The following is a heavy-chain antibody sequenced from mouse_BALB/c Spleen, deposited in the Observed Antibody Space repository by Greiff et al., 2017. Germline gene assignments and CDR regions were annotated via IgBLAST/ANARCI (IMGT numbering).Heavy chain of an antibody. CDR2: ISDGGSYT. V-gene: IGHV5-4*02. CDR1: GFTFSDYY. Sequence: EVMLVESGGGLVKPGGSLKLSCAASGFTFSDYYMYWVRQTPEKRLEWVATISDGGSYTYYPDSVKGRFTISRDNAKNNLYLQMSSLKSEDTAMYYCARGPLDYWGLGTTLTVSS. CDR3: ARGPLDY. J-gene: IGHJ2*01.